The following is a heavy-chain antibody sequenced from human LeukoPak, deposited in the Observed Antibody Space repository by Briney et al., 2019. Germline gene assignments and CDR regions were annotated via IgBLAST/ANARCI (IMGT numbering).Heavy chain of an antibody. CDR1: GGSISSNY. V-gene: IGHV4-59*08. CDR2: IYNSGST. D-gene: IGHD3-10*01. CDR3: ARRSASSFSHWFDP. J-gene: IGHJ5*02. Sequence: SETLSLTCNVSGGSISSNYWSWIRQPPGKGLEWIGYIYNSGSTNYNPSLKSRVTISGDTSKIQFSLKLRSVTAADTAVYYCARRSASSFSHWFDPRGQGILVTVSS.